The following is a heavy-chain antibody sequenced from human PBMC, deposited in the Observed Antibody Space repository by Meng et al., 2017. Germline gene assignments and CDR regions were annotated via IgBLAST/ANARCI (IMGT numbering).Heavy chain of an antibody. CDR1: GYTFTSYG. Sequence: GQLVQLGGEVKKPGASVKVSCKASGYTFTSYGISWVRQAPGQGLEWMGWISAYNGNTNYAQKLQGRVTMTTDTSTSTAYMELRSLRSDDTAVYYCAQTTVTTYSEYFQHWGQGTLVTVSS. V-gene: IGHV1-18*01. CDR2: ISAYNGNT. J-gene: IGHJ1*01. D-gene: IGHD4-11*01. CDR3: AQTTVTTYSEYFQH.